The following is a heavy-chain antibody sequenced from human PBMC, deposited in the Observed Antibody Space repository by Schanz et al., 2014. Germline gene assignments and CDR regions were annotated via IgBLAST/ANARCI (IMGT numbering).Heavy chain of an antibody. Sequence: EVKMVESGGGLVKPGGSLTLSCAASRFTVTNAWMSWVRQAPGKGLEWVGRIKSKSDGGTTDYAAPVKDRFTISRDDSQSTLYLQMNSLKIEDTAVYYCATASSPVREAGAGSSFHLWGQGTLVTVSP. D-gene: IGHD6-13*01. J-gene: IGHJ5*02. CDR1: RFTVTNAW. V-gene: IGHV3-15*01. CDR3: ATASSPVREAGAGSSFHL. CDR2: IKSKSDGGTT.